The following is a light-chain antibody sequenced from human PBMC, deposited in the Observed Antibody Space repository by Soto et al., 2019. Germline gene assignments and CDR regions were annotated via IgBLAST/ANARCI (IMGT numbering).Light chain of an antibody. CDR3: CSYAGTYTWV. J-gene: IGLJ3*02. V-gene: IGLV2-11*01. CDR2: DVN. Sequence: QSALTQPRSVSGSPGQSVTISCTGTSSDVGGYNYVSWYQQHPDKDPKLMISDVNKRPSGVPDRFSGSKSGNTAYLTISGRQAEDEADYYCCSYAGTYTWVFGGGTKLPV. CDR1: SSDVGGYNY.